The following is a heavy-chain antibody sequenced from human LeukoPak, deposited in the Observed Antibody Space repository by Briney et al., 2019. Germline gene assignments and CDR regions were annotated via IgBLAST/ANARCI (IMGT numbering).Heavy chain of an antibody. D-gene: IGHD3-3*01. J-gene: IGHJ3*02. CDR3: ARSKADYDFWSGYYLPRGPDI. Sequence: ASVKVSCKASGYTFTSYDINWVRQATGQGLEWMGWMNPNSGNTGYAQKFQGRVTMTRNTSISTAYMELSILRSEDTAVYYCARSKADYDFWSGYYLPRGPDIWGQGTMVTVSS. CDR1: GYTFTSYD. V-gene: IGHV1-8*01. CDR2: MNPNSGNT.